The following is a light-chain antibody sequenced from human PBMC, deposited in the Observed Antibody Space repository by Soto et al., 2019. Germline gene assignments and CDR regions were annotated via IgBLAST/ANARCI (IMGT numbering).Light chain of an antibody. CDR2: LGF. V-gene: IGKV2-28*01. CDR1: QRLLHSNGKIF. Sequence: EIVMTQSPPPLTVTPGEPPSISCSSRQRLLHSNGKIFLDWDLQKPGQSPQHLTYLGFNRASGVHDRVSGSAAGTDFTLKISRVGAEDVGVCYCMQALQTPYTFRRGTMLEIK. J-gene: IGKJ2*01. CDR3: MQALQTPYT.